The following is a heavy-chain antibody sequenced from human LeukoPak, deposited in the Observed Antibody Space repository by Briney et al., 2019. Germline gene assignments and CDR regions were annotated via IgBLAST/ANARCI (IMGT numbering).Heavy chain of an antibody. CDR3: ARVGYGDYGAFDI. V-gene: IGHV1-2*04. D-gene: IGHD4-17*01. CDR1: GYTFTSYY. Sequence: ASVKVSCKASGYTFTSYYMHWVRQAPGQGLEWMGWINPNSGGTNYAQKFQGWVTMTRDTSISTAYMELSRLRSDDTAVYYCARVGYGDYGAFDIWGQGTMVTVSS. CDR2: INPNSGGT. J-gene: IGHJ3*02.